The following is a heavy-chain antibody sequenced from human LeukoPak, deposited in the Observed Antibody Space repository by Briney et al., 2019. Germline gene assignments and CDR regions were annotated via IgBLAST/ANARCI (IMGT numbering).Heavy chain of an antibody. CDR3: ARDNDFWSLDY. V-gene: IGHV3-74*01. J-gene: IGHJ4*02. Sequence: GGSLRLSCAASGFTFNNYWMHWVRQAPGKGLVWVSRIEGDVSYANYADSVRGRFTISRDNAKNTLYLQMNSLRVEDTAVYYCARDNDFWSLDYWGQGILVTVSS. CDR1: GFTFNNYW. CDR2: IEGDVSYA. D-gene: IGHD3-3*01.